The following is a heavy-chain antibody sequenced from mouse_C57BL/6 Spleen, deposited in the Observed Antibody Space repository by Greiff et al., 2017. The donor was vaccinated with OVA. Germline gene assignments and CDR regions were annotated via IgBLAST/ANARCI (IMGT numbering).Heavy chain of an antibody. CDR2: ISYDGSN. CDR1: GYSITSGYY. Sequence: EVKLQESGPGLVKPSQSLSLTCSVTGYSITSGYYWNWIRQFPGNKLEWMGYISYDGSNNYNPSLKNRISITRDTSKNQFFLKLNSVTTEDTATYYCARGGRAMDYWGQGTSVTVSS. CDR3: ARGGRAMDY. V-gene: IGHV3-6*01. J-gene: IGHJ4*01.